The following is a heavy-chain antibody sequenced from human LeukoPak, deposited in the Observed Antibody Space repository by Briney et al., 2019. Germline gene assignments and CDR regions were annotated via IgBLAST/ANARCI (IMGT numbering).Heavy chain of an antibody. J-gene: IGHJ4*02. V-gene: IGHV3-48*03. D-gene: IGHD3-22*01. CDR2: ISSSGNTI. CDR3: ARGRRNYYDSSGYYYGLSVY. CDR1: GFTFSSSE. Sequence: GGSLRLSCAASGFTFSSSEMNWVRQAPGKGLEWVSYISSSGNTIYYADSVKGRFTISRDNAKNSLHLQMNSLRAEDTAVYYCARGRRNYYDSSGYYYGLSVYWGQGTLVTVSS.